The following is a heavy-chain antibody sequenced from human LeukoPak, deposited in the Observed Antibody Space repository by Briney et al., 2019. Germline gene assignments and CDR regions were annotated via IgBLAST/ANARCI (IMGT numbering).Heavy chain of an antibody. CDR2: IYSGGST. J-gene: IGHJ5*01. D-gene: IGHD6-13*01. Sequence: GGSLRLSCAASGFTLSFNYMRWVRQSPGKGLEWLSVIYSGGSTYYSDYVKGRFIISRDDSENTLYLQMNGLRVEDTALHFCTRDRETSRWYHLADSWGQGTLVTVTS. CDR1: GFTLSFNY. CDR3: TRDRETSRWYHLADS. V-gene: IGHV3-66*01.